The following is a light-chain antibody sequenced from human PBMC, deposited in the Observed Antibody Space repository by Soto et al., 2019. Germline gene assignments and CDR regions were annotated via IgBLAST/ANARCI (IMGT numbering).Light chain of an antibody. Sequence: EIVLTQSPGTLSLSPGERAALSCRASRSLSSTSLAWYQQRPGQAPRLLIYDVSSRATGIPDRFSGSGSGTDFTLTINRLEPDDFAVYYCQQYGSSPRTFGQGTKVE. CDR1: RSLSSTS. CDR3: QQYGSSPRT. J-gene: IGKJ1*01. CDR2: DVS. V-gene: IGKV3-20*01.